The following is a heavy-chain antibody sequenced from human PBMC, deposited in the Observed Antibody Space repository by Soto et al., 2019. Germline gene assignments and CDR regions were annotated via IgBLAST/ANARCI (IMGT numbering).Heavy chain of an antibody. V-gene: IGHV1-58*01. J-gene: IGHJ4*02. Sequence: ASVKVSCKASGFTFTSSAVQWVRQARGQRLEWIGWIVVGSGNTNYAQKFQERVTITRDMSTSTAYMELSSLRSEDTAVCYCAAGIAAAGLSDYWGQGTLVTVSS. CDR3: AAGIAAAGLSDY. D-gene: IGHD6-13*01. CDR1: GFTFTSSA. CDR2: IVVGSGNT.